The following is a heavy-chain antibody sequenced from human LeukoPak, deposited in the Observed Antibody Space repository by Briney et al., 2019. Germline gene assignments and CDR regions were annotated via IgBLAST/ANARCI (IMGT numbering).Heavy chain of an antibody. CDR2: IYFGGST. V-gene: IGHV4-39*01. D-gene: IGHD1-26*01. CDR3: ARQRWELLDYFDY. Sequence: SETLSLTCTVSGGSISSSGYYWGWIRQPPGKGLEWIGSIYFGGSTYYSPSLKSRVTISVDTSKNHLSLKLNSVTAADTAMYYCARQRWELLDYFDYWGQGTLVTVSS. CDR1: GGSISSSGYY. J-gene: IGHJ4*02.